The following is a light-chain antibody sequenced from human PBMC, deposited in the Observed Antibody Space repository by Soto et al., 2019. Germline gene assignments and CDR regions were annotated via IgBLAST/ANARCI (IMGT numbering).Light chain of an antibody. J-gene: IGKJ1*01. V-gene: IGKV1-5*03. Sequence: DIQMTQSPSTLSGSVGDRVTITCRASQTISSWLAWYQQKPVKDPKLLIYKASTLKSGVPSRFSGSGSGTEFTLTISSLQPDDFATYYCQHYNSYSEAFGQGTKV. CDR2: KAS. CDR1: QTISSW. CDR3: QHYNSYSEA.